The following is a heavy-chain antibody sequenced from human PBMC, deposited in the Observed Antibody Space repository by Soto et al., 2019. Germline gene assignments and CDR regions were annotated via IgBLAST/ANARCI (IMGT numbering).Heavy chain of an antibody. CDR2: ISSDGRNT. V-gene: IGHV3-30*18. CDR3: AKDPRYCSTTPCYILVSAMDV. D-gene: IGHD2-2*02. CDR1: GSSFSSSG. Sequence: LRLSCAASGSSFSSSGMHWVRQTPGKGLEWVAFISSDGRNTYYADSVKGRFTISRDNFKNTLNLQMSSLRVDDTAVYYCAKDPRYCSTTPCYILVSAMDVWGQGTTVTVSS. J-gene: IGHJ6*02.